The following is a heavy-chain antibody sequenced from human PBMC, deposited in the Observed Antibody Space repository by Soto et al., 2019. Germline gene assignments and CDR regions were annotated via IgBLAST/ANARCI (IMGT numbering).Heavy chain of an antibody. V-gene: IGHV3-30*03. CDR3: ARVATRLQSMEVLEY. CDR1: GFIFRAYL. CDR2: LSFDGTAE. J-gene: IGHJ4*02. Sequence: QVQLVESGGGVVQLGTSLRLSCKASGFIFRAYLIHWVRQAPGKGLEWLAVLSFDGTAEYYADSTRGRFTISRDIPKSTTYLVINNVRREDTAMYYCARVATRLQSMEVLEYWGQGTLVTVPS. D-gene: IGHD2-21*02.